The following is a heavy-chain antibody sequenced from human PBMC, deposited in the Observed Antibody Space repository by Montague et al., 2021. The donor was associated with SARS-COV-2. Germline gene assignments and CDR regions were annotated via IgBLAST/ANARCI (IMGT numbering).Heavy chain of an antibody. CDR2: MNHSDTT. J-gene: IGHJ6*02. D-gene: IGHD2-2*01. V-gene: IGHV4-34*01. CDR1: GGSFSGYY. Sequence: SETLSLTCAVYGGSFSGYYGSWICLPQRQGLELVWEMNHSDTTNYNPSLKSRVTISVATSKNQFSLKLSPVSAADTAVYFCASGFRLVVLAVLGVAYYYYFDMDVWGQRTTVTVYS. CDR3: ASGFRLVVLAVLGVAYYYYFDMDV.